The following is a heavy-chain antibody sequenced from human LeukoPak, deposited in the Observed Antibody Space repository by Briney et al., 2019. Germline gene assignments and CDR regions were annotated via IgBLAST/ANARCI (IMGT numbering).Heavy chain of an antibody. V-gene: IGHV3-30*03. D-gene: IGHD4-17*01. CDR2: MSYDGSNK. J-gene: IGHJ4*02. Sequence: GRSLRLSCAASGLTFSNYGMHWVRQAPGKGLEWVAVMSYDGSNKFYADSVKGRFTISRDNSKNTLYLQMNCLRAEDTAVYYCARSRYGDLDYWGQGTLVTVSS. CDR1: GLTFSNYG. CDR3: ARSRYGDLDY.